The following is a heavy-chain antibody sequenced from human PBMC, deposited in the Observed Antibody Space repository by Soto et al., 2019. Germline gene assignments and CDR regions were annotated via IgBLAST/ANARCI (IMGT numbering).Heavy chain of an antibody. D-gene: IGHD5-12*01. CDR3: ARDSGTDAFDI. V-gene: IGHV1-2*04. Sequence: ASVKVSCKASGYTFTNYGITWVRQAPGQGLEWMGWINPNSGGTNYAQKFQGWVTMTRDTSISTAYMELSRLRSDDTAVYYCARDSGTDAFDIWGQGTMVTVSS. CDR2: INPNSGGT. J-gene: IGHJ3*02. CDR1: GYTFTNYG.